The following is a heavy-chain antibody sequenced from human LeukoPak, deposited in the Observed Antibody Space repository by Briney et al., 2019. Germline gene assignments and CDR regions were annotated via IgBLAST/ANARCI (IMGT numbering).Heavy chain of an antibody. D-gene: IGHD3-10*01. Sequence: ASVKVSCKASGYTFTSYGISWVRQAPGQGLEWMGWISAYNGNTNYAQKLQGRVTMTTDTSTSTASMELRSLGSDDTAVYYCARTRYYYGSASYLPPDYWGQGTLVTVSS. CDR3: ARTRYYYGSASYLPPDY. CDR1: GYTFTSYG. CDR2: ISAYNGNT. V-gene: IGHV1-18*01. J-gene: IGHJ4*02.